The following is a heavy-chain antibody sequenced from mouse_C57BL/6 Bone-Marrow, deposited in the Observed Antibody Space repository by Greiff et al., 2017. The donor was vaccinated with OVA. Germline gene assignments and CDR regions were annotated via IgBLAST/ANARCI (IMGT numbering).Heavy chain of an antibody. D-gene: IGHD1-1*01. Sequence: VQLQQSGPELVKPGASVKMSCKASGYTFTDYNMHWMKQSHGKSLEWIGYINPNNGGTSYNQKFKGKATLTVNKSSSTAYMELRSLTSEESAVYYCAPYGSSSYYFDYWGQGTTLTVSS. J-gene: IGHJ2*01. CDR1: GYTFTDYN. CDR3: APYGSSSYYFDY. CDR2: INPNNGGT. V-gene: IGHV1-22*01.